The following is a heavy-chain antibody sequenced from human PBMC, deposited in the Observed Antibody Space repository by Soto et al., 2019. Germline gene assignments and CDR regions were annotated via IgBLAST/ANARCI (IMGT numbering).Heavy chain of an antibody. J-gene: IGHJ6*02. Sequence: ASVKVSCKASGDTFTGYYMHWVRQAPGQGLEWMGWINPNSGGTNYAQKFQGWVTMTRDTSISTAYMELSRLRSDDTAVYYCARGDSYGSGYYYYGMDVWGQGTTVTVSS. V-gene: IGHV1-2*04. CDR3: ARGDSYGSGYYYYGMDV. D-gene: IGHD3-10*01. CDR2: INPNSGGT. CDR1: GDTFTGYY.